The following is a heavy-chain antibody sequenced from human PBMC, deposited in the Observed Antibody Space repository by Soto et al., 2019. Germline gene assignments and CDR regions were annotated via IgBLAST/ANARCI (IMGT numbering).Heavy chain of an antibody. CDR1: GFTFSSYA. V-gene: IGHV3-30-3*01. J-gene: IGHJ4*02. CDR3: ARDPMGRYYGSGSYYFDY. Sequence: QVQLVESGGGVVQPGRSLRLSCAASGFTFSSYAMHWVRQAPGKGLEWVAVISYDGSNKYYADSVEGRFTISRDNSKNTLYLQMNSLRAEDTAVYYCARDPMGRYYGSGSYYFDYWGQGTLGTVSS. D-gene: IGHD3-10*01. CDR2: ISYDGSNK.